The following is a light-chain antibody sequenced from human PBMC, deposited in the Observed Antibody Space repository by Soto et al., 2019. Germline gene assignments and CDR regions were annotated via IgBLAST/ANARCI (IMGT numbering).Light chain of an antibody. CDR3: QQSYSTPLT. CDR1: QSISSY. J-gene: IGKJ4*01. V-gene: IGKV1-39*01. CDR2: AAS. Sequence: DIQMTQSRCSLSASVGDRVTITCRASQSISSYLNWYQQKPGKAPKLLIYAASSLQSGVPSRFSGSGSGTDFTLTISSLQPEDFASYYSQQSYSTPLTFGGGTKVEIK.